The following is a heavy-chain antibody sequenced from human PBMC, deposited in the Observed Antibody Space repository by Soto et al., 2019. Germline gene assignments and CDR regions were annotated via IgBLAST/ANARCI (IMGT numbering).Heavy chain of an antibody. D-gene: IGHD3-3*01. CDR3: ATLTTVFAVVIIPPFDS. CDR2: IDPSDSYT. CDR1: GYSFTSYW. V-gene: IGHV5-10-1*01. Sequence: GESLKISCKGSGYSFTSYWISWVRQMPGKGLEWMGRIDPSDSYTNYTPSFQGHVTISADKSISTAYLQWSSLKASDTAMYYCATLTTVFAVVIIPPFDSWGQGTLVTVSS. J-gene: IGHJ4*02.